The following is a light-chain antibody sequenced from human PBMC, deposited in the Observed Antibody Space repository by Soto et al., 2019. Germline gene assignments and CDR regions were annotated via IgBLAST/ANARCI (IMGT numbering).Light chain of an antibody. V-gene: IGLV1-51*01. J-gene: IGLJ3*02. CDR1: SSNIENDY. Sequence: QSVLTQPPSVSAAPGQKVTISCSGSSSNIENDYVYWYQQLPGTAPKLLIYDNNKRPSEIPDRFSGSRSGTSATLGITGRQTGDEADYYCGTWDTSLSVGVFGGGTKLTVL. CDR3: GTWDTSLSVGV. CDR2: DNN.